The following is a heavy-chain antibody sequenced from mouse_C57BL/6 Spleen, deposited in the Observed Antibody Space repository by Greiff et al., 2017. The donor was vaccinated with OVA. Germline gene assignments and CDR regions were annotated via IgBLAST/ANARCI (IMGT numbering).Heavy chain of an antibody. CDR1: GYTFTGYW. V-gene: IGHV1-9*01. CDR3: ARSSTYGNYEGYFDY. Sequence: QVHVKQSGAELMKPGASVKLSCKATGYTFTGYWIEWVKQRPGHGLEFLVYILPCSGRTNYNEKFKGKATFTADTSSNTAYMQLSSLTTEDSAIYYCARSSTYGNYEGYFDYWGQGTTLTVSS. CDR2: ILPCSGRT. J-gene: IGHJ2*01. D-gene: IGHD2-1*01.